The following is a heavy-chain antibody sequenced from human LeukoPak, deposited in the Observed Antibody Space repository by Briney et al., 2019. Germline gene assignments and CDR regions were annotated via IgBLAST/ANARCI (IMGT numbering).Heavy chain of an antibody. CDR2: INPNSGGT. Sequence: GASVKVSCKASGYTFTGYYMHWVRQAPGQGLEWMGWINPNSGGTNYAQKFQGRVTMTRDTSISTAYMELSRLRSDDTAVYYCARAVVPAATIRTNWFDPWGQGTLVTVSS. J-gene: IGHJ5*02. CDR3: ARAVVPAATIRTNWFDP. CDR1: GYTFTGYY. D-gene: IGHD2-2*01. V-gene: IGHV1-2*02.